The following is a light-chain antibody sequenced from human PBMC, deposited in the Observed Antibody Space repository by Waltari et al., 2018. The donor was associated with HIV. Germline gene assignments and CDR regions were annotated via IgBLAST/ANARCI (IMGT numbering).Light chain of an antibody. CDR3: QSYVNNFFYV. CDR1: GGRIASNY. CDR2: EDD. Sequence: NFMMTQPHSASEYPGKTVTISCTGSGGRIASNYVQWYQQRPGSAPTTVIYEDDQRPSGVADRFAGSIDSSSYSSSLSISGRSTEYEAGYDCQSYVNNFFYVFGGGTKVSVL. J-gene: IGLJ1*01. V-gene: IGLV6-57*02.